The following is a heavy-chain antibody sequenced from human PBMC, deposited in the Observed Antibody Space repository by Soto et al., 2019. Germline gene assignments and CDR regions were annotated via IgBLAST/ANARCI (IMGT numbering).Heavy chain of an antibody. D-gene: IGHD2-15*01. Sequence: QVQLLESGPGLVKPSQTLSLTCSVSGDSISTVDYFWAWIRQPPGQALEYIGYIYKSATTYYNPSFERRVAISLATSKRQFSLNVTSVTAADTAVYFCARGRYCLTGRCFPNWFDSWGQGTLVSVSS. CDR3: ARGRYCLTGRCFPNWFDS. V-gene: IGHV4-30-4*01. J-gene: IGHJ5*01. CDR1: GDSISTVDYF. CDR2: IYKSATT.